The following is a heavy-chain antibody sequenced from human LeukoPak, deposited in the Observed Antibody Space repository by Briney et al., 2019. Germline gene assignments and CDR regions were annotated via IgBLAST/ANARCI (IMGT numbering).Heavy chain of an antibody. D-gene: IGHD6-13*01. V-gene: IGHV3-7*03. CDR3: AKPARVGAVDY. Sequence: PGGSLRLSCAASGFTFSSYRMSWVRQAPGKGLEWVANIKEDGSEKYYVDSVKGRFTISRDNSKNTLYLQMNSLRAEDTAKYYCAKPARVGAVDYWGQGTLVTVSS. J-gene: IGHJ4*02. CDR2: IKEDGSEK. CDR1: GFTFSSYR.